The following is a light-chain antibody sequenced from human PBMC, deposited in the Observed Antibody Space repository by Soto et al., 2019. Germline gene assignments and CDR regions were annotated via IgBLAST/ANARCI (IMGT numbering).Light chain of an antibody. J-gene: IGLJ3*02. Sequence: QSVLTQPPSVSGAPGQRVTISCTGSSSNIGAGYDVHWYQQLPGTAPKLLIHYNTNRPSGVPDRFSASKSGTSASLAITGLQAEDEAGYYRQSYDSRLSGWVFGGGTKLTVL. V-gene: IGLV1-40*01. CDR2: YNT. CDR1: SSNIGAGYD. CDR3: QSYDSRLSGWV.